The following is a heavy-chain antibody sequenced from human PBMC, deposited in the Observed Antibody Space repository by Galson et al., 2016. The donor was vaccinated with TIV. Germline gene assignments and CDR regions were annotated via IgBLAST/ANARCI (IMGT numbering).Heavy chain of an antibody. CDR2: ISRSDTTI. Sequence: LRLSCAASGFIFNNYEFNWVRQGAGKGLEWVSHISRSDTTIYYADSVKGRFTISRDNARNSLYLQMNSLRAEDTAVYYCARDLADNSDYYPTPFDFWGQGTLVTVSS. J-gene: IGHJ4*02. V-gene: IGHV3-48*03. CDR3: ARDLADNSDYYPTPFDF. CDR1: GFIFNNYE. D-gene: IGHD3-22*01.